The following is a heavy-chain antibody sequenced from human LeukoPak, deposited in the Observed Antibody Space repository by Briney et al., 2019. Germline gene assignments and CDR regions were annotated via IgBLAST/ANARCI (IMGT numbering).Heavy chain of an antibody. CDR2: ISYDGSNK. V-gene: IGHV3-30*18. D-gene: IGHD3-22*01. Sequence: PGGSLRLSCAASGFTFSSYGMHWVRQAPGKGLEWVAVISYDGSNKYYADSVKGRFTISRDNSKNTLYLQMNSLRAEDTAVYYCAKAGHYYYDSSGYQQIYYFDYWGQGTLVTVSS. J-gene: IGHJ4*02. CDR1: GFTFSSYG. CDR3: AKAGHYYYDSSGYQQIYYFDY.